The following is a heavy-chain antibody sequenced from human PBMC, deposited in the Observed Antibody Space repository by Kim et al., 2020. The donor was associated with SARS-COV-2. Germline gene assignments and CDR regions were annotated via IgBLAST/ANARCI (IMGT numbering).Heavy chain of an antibody. CDR3: AKRLGPTTPNFDY. D-gene: IGHD1-26*01. V-gene: IGHV3-23*01. CDR2: VSDTGAAR. CDR1: GFTFSGYG. J-gene: IGHJ4*02. Sequence: GGSLRLSCAASGFTFSGYGMSWVRQAPGKGLKWVSAVSDTGAARNYANSVKGRFTISRDNSKNTLYLQMNSLRDEDTAVYYCAKRLGPTTPNFDYWGQGTLVTVSS.